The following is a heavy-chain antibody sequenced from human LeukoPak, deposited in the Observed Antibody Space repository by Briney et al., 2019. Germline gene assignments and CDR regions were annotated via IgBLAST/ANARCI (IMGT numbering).Heavy chain of an antibody. Sequence: GGSLRLSCAASGFTFSSYAMSWVRQAPGKGLEWVSAIINSGGSTYYAGSVKGRFTISRDNSKNTLYLQMNSLRAEDTAVYYCAKSRSEQWLVSEFDYWGQGTLVTVSS. CDR2: IINSGGST. CDR3: AKSRSEQWLVSEFDY. V-gene: IGHV3-23*01. J-gene: IGHJ4*02. CDR1: GFTFSSYA. D-gene: IGHD6-19*01.